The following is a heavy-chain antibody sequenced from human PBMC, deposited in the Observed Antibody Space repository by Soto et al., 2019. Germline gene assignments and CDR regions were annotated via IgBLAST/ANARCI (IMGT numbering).Heavy chain of an antibody. CDR3: AKDLRPAWFGDPGYDY. D-gene: IGHD3-10*01. CDR2: ISYDGSNK. V-gene: IGHV3-30*18. J-gene: IGHJ4*02. CDR1: GFTFSSYG. Sequence: QVQLVESGGGVVQPGRSLRLSCAASGFTFSSYGMHWVRQAPGKGLEWVAVISYDGSNKYYADSVKGRFTISRDNSKNTLYLQMNSLRAEDTAVYYCAKDLRPAWFGDPGYDYWGQGTLVTVSS.